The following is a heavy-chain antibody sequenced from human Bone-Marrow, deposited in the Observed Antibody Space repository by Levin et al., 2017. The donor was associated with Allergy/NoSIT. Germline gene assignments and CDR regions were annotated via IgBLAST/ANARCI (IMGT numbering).Heavy chain of an antibody. CDR2: IIPIFGTA. J-gene: IGHJ3*02. V-gene: IGHV1-69*13. CDR3: ARVGGFMDAFDI. CDR1: GGTFSSYA. Sequence: SVKVSCKASGGTFSSYAISWVRQAPGQGLEWMGGIIPIFGTANYAQKFQGRVTITADESTSTAYMELSSLRSEDTAVYYCARVGGFMDAFDIWGQGTMVTVSS.